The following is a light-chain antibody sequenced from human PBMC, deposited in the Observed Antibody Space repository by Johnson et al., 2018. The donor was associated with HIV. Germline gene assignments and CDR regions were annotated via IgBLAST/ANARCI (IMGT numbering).Light chain of an antibody. V-gene: IGLV1-51*02. CDR1: SSNIGNNY. Sequence: QSVLTQPPSVSAAPGQKVTISCSGSSSNIGNNYVSWYQQLPGTAPKLLIYENNKRPSGIPDRFSRSQSGTSATLGITGLQTGDEADYYCGTWDSSLSAGVFGTGTKVTVL. CDR3: GTWDSSLSAGV. CDR2: ENN. J-gene: IGLJ1*01.